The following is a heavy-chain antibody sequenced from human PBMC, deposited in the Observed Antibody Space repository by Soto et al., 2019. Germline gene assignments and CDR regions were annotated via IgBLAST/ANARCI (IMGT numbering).Heavy chain of an antibody. CDR2: IYYSGST. D-gene: IGHD3-22*01. Sequence: SETLSLTCTVSCGSISSYYWSWIRQPPGKGLEWIGYIYYSGSTNYNPSLKSRVTISVDTSKNQFSLKLSSVTAADTAVYYCARDYYDSSGHDAFDIWGQGTMVTV. CDR1: CGSISSYY. CDR3: ARDYYDSSGHDAFDI. V-gene: IGHV4-59*01. J-gene: IGHJ3*02.